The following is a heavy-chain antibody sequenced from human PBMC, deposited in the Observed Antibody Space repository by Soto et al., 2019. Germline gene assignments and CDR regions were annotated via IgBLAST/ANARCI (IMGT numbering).Heavy chain of an antibody. CDR1: GLTFSSYG. CDR2: ISYDGSNK. Sequence: LRLSCAASGLTFSSYGMHWVRQAPGKGLEWVAVISYDGSNKYYADSVKGRFTISRDNSKNTLYLQMNSLRAEDTAVYYCAKDGASYYYYGMDVWGQGTRVTVYS. D-gene: IGHD3-10*01. J-gene: IGHJ6*02. CDR3: AKDGASYYYYGMDV. V-gene: IGHV3-30*18.